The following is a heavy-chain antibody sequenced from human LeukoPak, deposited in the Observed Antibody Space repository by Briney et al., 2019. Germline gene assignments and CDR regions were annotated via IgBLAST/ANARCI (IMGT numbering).Heavy chain of an antibody. Sequence: GASVKVSCKASGYTFTDYYMHWVRQAPGQGLEWMGWISAYNGNTNYAQKLQGRVTMTTDTSTSTAYMELRSLRSDDTAVYYCARDLPLIVVVPAAYYYYGMDVWGQGTTVTVSS. J-gene: IGHJ6*02. D-gene: IGHD2-2*01. V-gene: IGHV1-18*04. CDR1: GYTFTDYY. CDR2: ISAYNGNT. CDR3: ARDLPLIVVVPAAYYYYGMDV.